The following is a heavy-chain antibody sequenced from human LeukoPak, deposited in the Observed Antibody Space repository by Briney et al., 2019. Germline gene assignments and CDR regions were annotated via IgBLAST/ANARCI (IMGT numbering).Heavy chain of an antibody. J-gene: IGHJ4*02. CDR1: GGSVSSYY. CDR3: ATVPGYSYGYGYFDF. Sequence: SETLSLTCTVSGGSVSSYYWSWVRQPPGKGLERIGYIHYSGSTSYNPSLKSRVTISVDASRNQFSLKLSSVTAADTAVYYCATVPGYSYGYGYFDFWGQGTLVTVSS. D-gene: IGHD5-18*01. CDR2: IHYSGST. V-gene: IGHV4-59*02.